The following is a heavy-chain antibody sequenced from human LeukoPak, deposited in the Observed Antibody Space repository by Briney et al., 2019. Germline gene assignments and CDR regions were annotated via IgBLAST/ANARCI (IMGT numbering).Heavy chain of an antibody. CDR2: IYYSGST. V-gene: IGHV4-39*07. D-gene: IGHD3-10*01. J-gene: IGHJ4*02. Sequence: SETLSLTCTVSGGSISSSSYYWGWIRQPPGKGLEWIGSIYYSGSTYYNPSLKSRVTISVDTSKNQFSLKLSSVTAADTAVYYCASLTEGVRGVIPSIDYWGQGTLVTVSS. CDR1: GGSISSSSYY. CDR3: ASLTEGVRGVIPSIDY.